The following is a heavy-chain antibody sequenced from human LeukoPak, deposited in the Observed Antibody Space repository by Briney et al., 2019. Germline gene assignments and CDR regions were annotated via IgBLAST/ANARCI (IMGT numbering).Heavy chain of an antibody. D-gene: IGHD6-13*01. CDR3: ARKVEAAAGTIYYYYYMDV. Sequence: SETLSLTCTVSDGSISSYYWSWIRQPPGKGLEWIGYIYYSGSTNYNPSLKSRVTISVDTSKNQFSLKLSSVTAADTAVYYCARKVEAAAGTIYYYYYMDVWGKGTTVTVSS. CDR1: DGSISSYY. J-gene: IGHJ6*03. V-gene: IGHV4-59*01. CDR2: IYYSGST.